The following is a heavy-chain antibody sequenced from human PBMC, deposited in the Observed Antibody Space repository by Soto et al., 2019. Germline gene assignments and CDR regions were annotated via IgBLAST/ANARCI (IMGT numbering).Heavy chain of an antibody. CDR2: ISDYGRV. V-gene: IGHV3-74*01. CDR3: ARGGLEPFDY. Sequence: PGGSLRLSCAASGFSFRNYWMHWVRQAPGKGLVWVSRISDYGRVNYADSVEGRFTISRDDAKSELYLQMSSLRIEDTAVYYCARGGLEPFDYSGQGALVTVSS. CDR1: GFSFRNYW. J-gene: IGHJ4*02. D-gene: IGHD1-1*01.